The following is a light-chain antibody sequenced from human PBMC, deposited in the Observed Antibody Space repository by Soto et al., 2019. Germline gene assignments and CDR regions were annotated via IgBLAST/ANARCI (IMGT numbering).Light chain of an antibody. Sequence: QSVLTPPPSVSGAPGQRVTIACTGSSSNIGACYDVHWYQQLPGTAPKLLIYGNSNRPSGGPDRFSGSKSGTSASLAITGLQYEDEADYYCQSYDSSLSGCVFGTGTKVTVL. CDR3: QSYDSSLSGCV. V-gene: IGLV1-40*01. CDR2: GNS. J-gene: IGLJ1*01. CDR1: SSNIGACYD.